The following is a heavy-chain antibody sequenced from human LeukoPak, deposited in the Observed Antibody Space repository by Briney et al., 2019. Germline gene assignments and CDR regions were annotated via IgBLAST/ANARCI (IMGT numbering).Heavy chain of an antibody. V-gene: IGHV4-39*01. Sequence: SETLSLTGTVSGGSISGSICYWGWIRQSPGRGLEWIGSIYYSDSGQMFYNPSLKSRVTMSADTSKNQFSLRVTSVTAADTAVYYCARRPPALGAFDIWGQGTMVSVPS. CDR2: IYYSDSGQM. CDR1: GGSISGSICY. J-gene: IGHJ3*02. CDR3: ARRPPALGAFDI.